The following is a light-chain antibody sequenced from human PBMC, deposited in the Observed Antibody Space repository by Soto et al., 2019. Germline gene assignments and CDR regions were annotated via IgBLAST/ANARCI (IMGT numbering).Light chain of an antibody. V-gene: IGKV3-20*01. CDR1: QSVSSSY. J-gene: IGKJ2*01. CDR2: GAS. CDR3: QQYVSHGYT. Sequence: EIVLTQSPGTLSLSPGERATLSCRASQSVSSSYLAWYQQKPGQAPRLLIYGASSRATGIPDRFSGSGSGTDFTITISRLEPEDFAVYYCQQYVSHGYTFGQGTKLEIK.